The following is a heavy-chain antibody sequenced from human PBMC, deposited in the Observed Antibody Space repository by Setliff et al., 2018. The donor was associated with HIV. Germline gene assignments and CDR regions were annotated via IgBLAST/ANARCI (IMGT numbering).Heavy chain of an antibody. D-gene: IGHD3-10*01. J-gene: IGHJ1*01. CDR1: ELTFSNYA. CDR3: AQAQTSVSGSYYQYLQH. V-gene: IGHV3-23*01. CDR2: LSGSGGST. Sequence: HPGGSLRLSCAASELTFSNYAMTWVRQAPGKGLEWVSSLSGSGGSTYYADSVKSRFTISRDNSKNTLYLRMNSLRAEDTAVYYCAQAQTSVSGSYYQYLQHWGQGTLVTVSS.